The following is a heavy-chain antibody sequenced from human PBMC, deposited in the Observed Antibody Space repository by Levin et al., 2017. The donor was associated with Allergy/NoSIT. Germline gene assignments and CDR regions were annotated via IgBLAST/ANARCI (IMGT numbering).Heavy chain of an antibody. CDR3: ARQCYDILTGYYNFDY. Sequence: PSETLSLTCTVSGGSISSSISYWGWIRQAPGTGLEWIGSIYNSGSTYYNPSLKSRATTSADTSKNQFSLTLSSVTAADTAVYYCARQCYDILTGYYNFDYWGQGTLVTVSS. J-gene: IGHJ4*02. CDR2: IYNSGST. V-gene: IGHV4-39*01. CDR1: GGSISSSISY. D-gene: IGHD3-9*01.